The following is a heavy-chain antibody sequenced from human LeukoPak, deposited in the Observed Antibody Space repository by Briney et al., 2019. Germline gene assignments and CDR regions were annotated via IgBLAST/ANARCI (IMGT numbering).Heavy chain of an antibody. CDR1: GFTVSSVY. J-gene: IGHJ6*02. V-gene: IGHV4-59*02. D-gene: IGHD2-2*01. CDR2: IYYSGST. CDR3: ARDLATYCSSTNCFGSLGMDV. Sequence: GSLRLSCAASGFTVSSVYMSWIRQPPGKGLEWIGHIYYSGSTNYNPSLKSRVTMSLDTSKNQFSLKLTSVTAADTAIYYCARDLATYCSSTNCFGSLGMDVWGQGTTVTVSS.